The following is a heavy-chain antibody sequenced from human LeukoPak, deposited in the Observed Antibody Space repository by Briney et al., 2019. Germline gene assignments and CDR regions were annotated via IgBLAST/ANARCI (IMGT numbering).Heavy chain of an antibody. Sequence: SETLSLTCTVSGGSISSSSYYWGWIRQPAGKGLEWIGRIYTSGSTNYNPSLKSRVTISVDTSKNQFSLKLSSVTAADTAVYYCARDGVDCSSTSCYRAVYYYYYYMDVWGKGTTVTVSS. D-gene: IGHD2-2*02. V-gene: IGHV4-61*02. CDR1: GGSISSSSYY. CDR2: IYTSGST. J-gene: IGHJ6*03. CDR3: ARDGVDCSSTSCYRAVYYYYYYMDV.